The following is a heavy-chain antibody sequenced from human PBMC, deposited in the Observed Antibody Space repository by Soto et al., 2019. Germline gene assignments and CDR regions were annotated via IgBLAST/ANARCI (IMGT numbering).Heavy chain of an antibody. CDR3: ARSPLSYDYVRQTWREVGDSFDV. D-gene: IGHD3-10*02. CDR2: LIHGGST. Sequence: SETLSLTWAIYSSSLDAFHWTWIRQPPGKGLEWIGELIHGGSTNYNPSLKSRVTFSLDTSRSQFSLHLMSVTAADSAVYYCARSPLSYDYVRQTWREVGDSFDVWGRGTSVTVSS. V-gene: IGHV4-34*12. J-gene: IGHJ3*01. CDR1: SSSLDAFH.